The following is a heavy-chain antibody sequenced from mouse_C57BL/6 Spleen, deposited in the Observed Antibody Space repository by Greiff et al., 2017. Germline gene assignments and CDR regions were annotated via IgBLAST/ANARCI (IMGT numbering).Heavy chain of an antibody. CDR2: IYPSDSET. CDR1: GYTFTSYW. J-gene: IGHJ2*01. Sequence: QVQLQQPGAELVRPGSSVKLSCKASGYTFTSYWMDWVKQRPGQGLEWIGNIYPSDSETHYNQKFKDKATLTVDKSSSTAYMQLSSLTSEDSAVYYCARWYYGSSYPYYFDDWGQGTTLTVSS. D-gene: IGHD1-1*01. V-gene: IGHV1-61*01. CDR3: ARWYYGSSYPYYFDD.